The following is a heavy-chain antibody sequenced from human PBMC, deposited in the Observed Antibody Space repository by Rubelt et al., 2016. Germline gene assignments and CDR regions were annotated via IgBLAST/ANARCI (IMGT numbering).Heavy chain of an antibody. D-gene: IGHD3-22*01. CDR3: ARLTYYYDSSGYYLFDY. Sequence: QLQLQESGPGLVKPSETLSLTCTVSGGSISSSSYYWGWIRQPPGKGLEWIGSIYYSGSTYYNPSLRSRVTISVDTSKNQCSLMLSSVTAADTAVYYCARLTYYYDSSGYYLFDYWGQGTLVTVSS. CDR2: IYYSGST. J-gene: IGHJ4*02. V-gene: IGHV4-39*01. CDR1: GGSISSSSYY.